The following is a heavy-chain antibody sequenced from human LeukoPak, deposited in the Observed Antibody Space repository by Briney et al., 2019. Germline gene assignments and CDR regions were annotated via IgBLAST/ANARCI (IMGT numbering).Heavy chain of an antibody. CDR3: ARGLGYCTSTTCLLPFDY. CDR1: GFTVSTYY. V-gene: IGHV3-53*01. Sequence: GGSLRLSCAASGFTVSTYYMTWVRQALGKGLECVSVIYSGGSTYYADSVEGRFTVSRDNSKNTLYLQMNSLRAEDTAMYYCARGLGYCTSTTCLLPFDYWGQGTLVTVSS. D-gene: IGHD2-2*01. J-gene: IGHJ4*02. CDR2: IYSGGST.